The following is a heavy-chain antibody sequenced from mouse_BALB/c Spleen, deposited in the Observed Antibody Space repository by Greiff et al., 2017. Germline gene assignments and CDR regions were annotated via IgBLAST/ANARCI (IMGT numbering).Heavy chain of an antibody. J-gene: IGHJ1*01. D-gene: IGHD2-14*01. CDR2: INSNGGST. V-gene: IGHV5-6-2*01. CDR1: GFTFSSYY. Sequence: EVKVVESGGDLVKPGGSLKLSCAASGFTFSSYYMSWVRQTPEKRLELVAAINSNGGSTYYPDTVKGRFTISRDNAKNTLYLQMSSLKSEDTALYYCASYRYGRYFDVWGAGTTVTVSS. CDR3: ASYRYGRYFDV.